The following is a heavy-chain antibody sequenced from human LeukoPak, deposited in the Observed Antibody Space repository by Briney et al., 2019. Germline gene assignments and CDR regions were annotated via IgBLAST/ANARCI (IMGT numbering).Heavy chain of an antibody. J-gene: IGHJ4*02. Sequence: GGSLRLSCAASGFTFSSYGMHWVRQAPGKGLEWVAVIWYDGSNKYYADSVKGRFTISRDNSKNTLYLQMNSLRAEDTAVYYCARAYGFWSGYFIGYWGQGTLVTVSS. CDR3: ARAYGFWSGYFIGY. CDR2: IWYDGSNK. CDR1: GFTFSSYG. V-gene: IGHV3-33*01. D-gene: IGHD3-3*01.